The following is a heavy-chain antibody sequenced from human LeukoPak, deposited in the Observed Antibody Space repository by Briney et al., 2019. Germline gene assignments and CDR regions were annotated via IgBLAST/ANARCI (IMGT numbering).Heavy chain of an antibody. J-gene: IGHJ4*02. D-gene: IGHD2-21*02. V-gene: IGHV4-30-2*05. CDR2: IYYSGST. Sequence: SETLSLTCAVSGGSISSGGYSWSWIRQPPGKGLEWIGYIYYSGSTYYNPSLKSRVTISVDTSKNQFSLKLSSVTAADTAVYYCARAKVVTATTNYFDYWGQGTLVTVSS. CDR3: ARAKVVTATTNYFDY. CDR1: GGSISSGGYS.